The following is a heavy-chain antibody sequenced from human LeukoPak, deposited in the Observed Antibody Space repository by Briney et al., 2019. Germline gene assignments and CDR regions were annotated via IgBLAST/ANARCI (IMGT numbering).Heavy chain of an antibody. CDR2: ISGDGSST. D-gene: IGHD6-19*01. V-gene: IGHV3-74*01. CDR1: GFTFSYYW. CDR3: GRGAAVGGDH. J-gene: IGHJ4*02. Sequence: GGSLRLSFSASGFTFSYYWRQWVRQAPGKGLEWVSRISGDGSSTSYADSVKGRFTISRDNAKNTLYLQMNSLRDEDTAVYYCGRGAAVGGDHWVQGTLVTVSS.